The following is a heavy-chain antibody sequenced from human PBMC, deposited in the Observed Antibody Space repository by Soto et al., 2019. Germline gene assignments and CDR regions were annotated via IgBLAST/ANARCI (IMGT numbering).Heavy chain of an antibody. CDR1: GGSISSSSYY. CDR2: IYYSGST. V-gene: IGHV4-39*01. J-gene: IGHJ4*02. D-gene: IGHD2-8*01. CDR3: ARRTYCTNGVCFDY. Sequence: ASETLSLTCTVSGGSISSSSYYWGWIHQPPGKGLEWIGSIYYSGSTYYNPSLKSRVTISVDTSKNQFSLKLSSVTAADTAVYYCARRTYCTNGVCFDYWGQGTLVTVSS.